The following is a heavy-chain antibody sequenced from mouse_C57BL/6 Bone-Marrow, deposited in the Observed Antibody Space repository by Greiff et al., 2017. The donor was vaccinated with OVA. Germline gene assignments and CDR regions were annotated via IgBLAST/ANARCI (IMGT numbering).Heavy chain of an antibody. V-gene: IGHV14-4*01. J-gene: IGHJ2*01. CDR2: IDPENGDT. Sequence: EVQLQQSGAELVRPGASVKLSCTASGFNIKDDYMHWVKQRPEQGLEWIGWIDPENGDTEYASKFQGKATITADTSSNTAYLQLSSLTSEDTAVYYCTQAAPYYYGSKDYWGQGTTLTVSS. D-gene: IGHD1-1*01. CDR1: GFNIKDDY. CDR3: TQAAPYYYGSKDY.